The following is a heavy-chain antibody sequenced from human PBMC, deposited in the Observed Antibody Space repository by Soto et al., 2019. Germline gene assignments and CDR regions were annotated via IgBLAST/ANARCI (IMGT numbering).Heavy chain of an antibody. V-gene: IGHV3-48*02. Sequence: EVQLVESGGGLVQPGESLRLSCTASGITFSSYSMNWVRQAPGKGLEWLSYISSSKITYADSVKGRFTISRDNAKNSVYLQMNSLRDEDTAVYYCVGDQDVHTPMVHGNYWGRGTRVTVSS. CDR3: VGDQDVHTPMVHGNY. CDR1: GITFSSYS. J-gene: IGHJ4*02. CDR2: ISSSKI. D-gene: IGHD5-18*01.